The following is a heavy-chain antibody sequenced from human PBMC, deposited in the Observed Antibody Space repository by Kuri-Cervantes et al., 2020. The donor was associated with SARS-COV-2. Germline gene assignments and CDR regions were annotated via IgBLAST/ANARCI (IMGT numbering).Heavy chain of an antibody. CDR3: ARAPRILGATRGYFQQ. D-gene: IGHD1-26*01. Sequence: GESLKISCAASELTFSSYGMHWVCQAPGKGLEWVAVIWYDGCNKSYADSVRGRFTISRDKSKNTLYLQMNSLRAGATAVYYCARAPRILGATRGYFQQWGQGTLVTVSS. CDR2: IWYDGCNK. J-gene: IGHJ1*01. CDR1: ELTFSSYG. V-gene: IGHV3-33*01.